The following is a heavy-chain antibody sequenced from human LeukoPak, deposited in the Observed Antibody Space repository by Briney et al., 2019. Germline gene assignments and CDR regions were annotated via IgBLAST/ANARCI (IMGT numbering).Heavy chain of an antibody. J-gene: IGHJ6*02. Sequence: SETLSLICTVSGGSINGYYWSWIRQPPGKGLEWIGYIYFSGSTDYDPSLKSRVTISVDTSKNQFFLKLTSVTAADTAVYYCARGEALRQNYGMDVWGQGTTVTVSS. CDR2: IYFSGST. CDR3: ARGEALRQNYGMDV. CDR1: GGSINGYY. V-gene: IGHV4-59*01.